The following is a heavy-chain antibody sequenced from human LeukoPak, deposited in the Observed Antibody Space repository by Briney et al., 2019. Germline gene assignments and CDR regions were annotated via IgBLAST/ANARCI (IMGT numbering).Heavy chain of an antibody. CDR1: GGSISSYY. CDR3: ARIPIRYCSSTSCYFPNKYNWFDP. Sequence: SETLSLTCTVSGGSISSYYWSWIRQPPGKGLEWIGEINHSGSTNYNPSLKSRVTISVDTSKNQFSLKLSSVTAADTAVYYCARIPIRYCSSTSCYFPNKYNWFDPWGQGTLVTVSS. CDR2: INHSGST. J-gene: IGHJ5*02. D-gene: IGHD2-2*01. V-gene: IGHV4-34*01.